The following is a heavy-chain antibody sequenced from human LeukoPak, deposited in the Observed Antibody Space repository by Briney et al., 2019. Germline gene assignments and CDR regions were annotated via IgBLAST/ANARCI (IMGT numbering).Heavy chain of an antibody. CDR2: ISAYNGNT. CDR1: GYTFTSYG. CDR3: ARSRSDFWSGYYSWFDP. D-gene: IGHD3-3*01. Sequence: ASVKVSCKASGYTFTSYGISWVRQAPGQGLEWMGWISAYNGNTNYAQKLQGRVTMTTDTSTSTAYMELSSLRSEDTAVYYCARSRSDFWSGYYSWFDPWGQGTLVTVSS. J-gene: IGHJ5*02. V-gene: IGHV1-18*01.